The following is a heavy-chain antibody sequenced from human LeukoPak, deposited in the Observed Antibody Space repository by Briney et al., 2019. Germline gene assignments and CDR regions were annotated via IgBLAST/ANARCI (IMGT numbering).Heavy chain of an antibody. CDR2: VNHSGST. Sequence: PAETLSLTCAVYGGSFSGYYWSWIRQPPGKGLEWIGEVNHSGSTNYNPSLKSRVTISVDTSKNQFSLKLSSVTAADTAVYYCARGGLRYYGSGSARWFDPWGQGTLVT. CDR3: ARGGLRYYGSGSARWFDP. J-gene: IGHJ5*02. V-gene: IGHV4-34*01. D-gene: IGHD3-10*01. CDR1: GGSFSGYY.